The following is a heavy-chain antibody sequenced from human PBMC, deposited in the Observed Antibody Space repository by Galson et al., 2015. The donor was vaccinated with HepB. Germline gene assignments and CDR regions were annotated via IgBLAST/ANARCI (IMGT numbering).Heavy chain of an antibody. V-gene: IGHV1-18*01. Sequence: SVKVSCKASGYTFTSYGISWVRQAPGQGLEWMGWISAYNGNTNYAQKLQGRVTMTTDTSTSTAYMELRSLRSDDTAVYYCARDSYYDYIWGSYRNAFDIWGQGTMVTVSS. CDR2: ISAYNGNT. CDR1: GYTFTSYG. CDR3: ARDSYYDYIWGSYRNAFDI. J-gene: IGHJ3*02. D-gene: IGHD3-16*02.